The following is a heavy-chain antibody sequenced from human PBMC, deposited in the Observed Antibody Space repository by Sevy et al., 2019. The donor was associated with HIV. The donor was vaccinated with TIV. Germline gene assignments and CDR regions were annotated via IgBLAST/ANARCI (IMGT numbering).Heavy chain of an antibody. D-gene: IGHD3-22*01. CDR3: VEWGGGHYDPDEIGYYFYYYNMDV. CDR1: GFSFDSYG. CDR2: ISGSGTRT. Sequence: GGSLRLSCAVSGFSFDSYGMTWVRQAPGKGLEWVSGISGSGTRTYYADSVKGRFIISRDNSKNTLYLQMNSLRSEDTAKYCWVEWGGGHYDPDEIGYYFYYYNMDVWGKGTTVTVSS. V-gene: IGHV3-23*01. J-gene: IGHJ6*03.